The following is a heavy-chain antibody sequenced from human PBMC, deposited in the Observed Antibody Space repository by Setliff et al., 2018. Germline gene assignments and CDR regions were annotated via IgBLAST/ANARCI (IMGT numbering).Heavy chain of an antibody. CDR3: ARDRFYNSWSGTSITAPHDAFDI. CDR2: INPSGGLT. Sequence: GASVKVSCKASGYTLSKYYMHWVRQAPGQGLEWMGIINPSGGLTKYTQKFQGRVTMTSDTSTNTVYLEVSSLRSEDTAVYFCARDRFYNSWSGTSITAPHDAFDIWGQGTMVT. CDR1: GYTLSKYY. V-gene: IGHV1-46*03. D-gene: IGHD3-3*01. J-gene: IGHJ3*02.